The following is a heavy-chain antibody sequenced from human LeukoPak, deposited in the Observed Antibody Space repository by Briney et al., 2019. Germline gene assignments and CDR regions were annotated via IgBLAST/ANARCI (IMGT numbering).Heavy chain of an antibody. D-gene: IGHD1-1*01. Sequence: PSETLSLTCAVYGGSFSAYYWSWIRQPPGKGLEWIGEITHSGSTNYNPSLKSRVTISVDTSKNQLPLKLSSVTAADTAVYYCARMGTGTTEWWFDPWGQGTLVTVSS. CDR3: ARMGTGTTEWWFDP. CDR1: GGSFSAYY. J-gene: IGHJ5*02. CDR2: ITHSGST. V-gene: IGHV4-34*01.